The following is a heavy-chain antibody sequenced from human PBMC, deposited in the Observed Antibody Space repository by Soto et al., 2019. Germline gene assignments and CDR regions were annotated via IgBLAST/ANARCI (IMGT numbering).Heavy chain of an antibody. CDR3: ARGREIFGAVTPFEY. CDR2: INHTGST. D-gene: IGHD3-3*01. CDR1: GAPFSGYY. Sequence: ETLSLTCAVYGAPFSGYYWTWIRQPPGKGLEWIGEINHTGSTKYNPSLKSRVTISLDTSKNQFSLSLRSVTAADTAVYYCARGREIFGAVTPFEYWGQGTQVTVSS. J-gene: IGHJ4*02. V-gene: IGHV4-34*01.